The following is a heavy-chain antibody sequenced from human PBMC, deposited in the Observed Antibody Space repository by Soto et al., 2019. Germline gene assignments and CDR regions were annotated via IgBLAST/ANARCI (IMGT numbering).Heavy chain of an antibody. D-gene: IGHD6-19*01. CDR2: IYYSGST. Sequence: SETLSLTCTVSGGSVSSGSYYWSWIRQPPGKGLEWIGYIYYSGSTNYNPSLKSRVTISVDTSKNQFSLKLSSVTAADTAVYYCAREVSGWPCYFDYWGQGTLVTVSS. CDR3: AREVSGWPCYFDY. V-gene: IGHV4-61*01. CDR1: GGSVSSGSYY. J-gene: IGHJ4*02.